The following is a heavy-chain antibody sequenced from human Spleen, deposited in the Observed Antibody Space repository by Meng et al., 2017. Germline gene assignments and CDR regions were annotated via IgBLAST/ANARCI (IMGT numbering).Heavy chain of an antibody. Sequence: ASVKVSCKASGYTFTSYYMHWVRQAPGQGLEWMGIINPGGGSTSYAQKFQGRVTMTRDTSTSTVYMELSSLRSDDTAVYYCARGMTRVTTGSYWGQGTLVTVSS. CDR1: GYTFTSYY. V-gene: IGHV1-46*01. CDR2: INPGGGST. CDR3: ARGMTRVTTGSY. J-gene: IGHJ4*02. D-gene: IGHD4-17*01.